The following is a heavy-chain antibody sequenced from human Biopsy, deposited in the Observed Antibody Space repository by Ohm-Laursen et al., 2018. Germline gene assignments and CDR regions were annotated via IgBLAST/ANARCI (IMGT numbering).Heavy chain of an antibody. CDR3: TLEGAGFDN. V-gene: IGHV3-73*01. J-gene: IGHJ4*02. D-gene: IGHD3-10*01. Sequence: SLRLSCTASGFTFSASAVHWVRQASGKGLEWVGRIRSKAKSYATAYAESLTGRFTISRDDSKNTPYLQMNSLKTEDTAVYYCTLEGAGFDNWGQGTLVTVSS. CDR2: IRSKAKSYAT. CDR1: GFTFSASA.